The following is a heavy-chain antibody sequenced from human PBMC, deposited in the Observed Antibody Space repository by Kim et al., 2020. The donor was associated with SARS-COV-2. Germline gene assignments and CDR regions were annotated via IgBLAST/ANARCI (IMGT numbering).Heavy chain of an antibody. Sequence: GGSLRLSCVASGFTFTRRAMSWVRQAPGKGLEWIASVNNGGNAYYADSVKGRFTVSRDITKDTLFLQMTSLRAEDTALYYCAKDHPSSGWPTFDSWGQGT. CDR2: VNNGGNA. J-gene: IGHJ4*02. D-gene: IGHD6-19*01. CDR3: AKDHPSSGWPTFDS. V-gene: IGHV3-23*01. CDR1: GFTFTRRA.